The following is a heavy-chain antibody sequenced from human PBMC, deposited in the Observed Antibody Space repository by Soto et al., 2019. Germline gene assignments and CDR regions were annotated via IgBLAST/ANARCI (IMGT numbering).Heavy chain of an antibody. V-gene: IGHV3-30-3*01. CDR1: GFTFSSYA. CDR3: ARDPPSGTTVTPGVFDY. D-gene: IGHD4-17*01. Sequence: GGSLRLSCAASGFTFSSYAMHWVRQAPGKGLEWVAVISYDGSNKYYADSVKGRFTISRDNSKNTLYLQMNSLRAEDTAVYYCARDPPSGTTVTPGVFDYWGQGTLVTVSS. CDR2: ISYDGSNK. J-gene: IGHJ4*02.